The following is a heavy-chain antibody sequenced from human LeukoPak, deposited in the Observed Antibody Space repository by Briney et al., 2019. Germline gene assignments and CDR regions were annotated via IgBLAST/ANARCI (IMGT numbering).Heavy chain of an antibody. V-gene: IGHV3-23*01. CDR2: ISGSGGST. Sequence: PGGSLRLSCAASGFTFSSYAMSWVRQAPGKGLEWVSAISGSGGSTYYADSVKGRFTISRDNSKNTLYLQMNSLRAEDTALYYCATQDYGALDYWGQGTLVTVSS. CDR3: ATQDYGALDY. CDR1: GFTFSSYA. J-gene: IGHJ4*02. D-gene: IGHD4-17*01.